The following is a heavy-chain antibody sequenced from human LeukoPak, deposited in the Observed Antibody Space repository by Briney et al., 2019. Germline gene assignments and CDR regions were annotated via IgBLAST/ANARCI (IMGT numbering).Heavy chain of an antibody. CDR1: GGTFSSYA. J-gene: IGHJ6*02. CDR3: ARDSGYDRGLYYYYGMDV. D-gene: IGHD5-12*01. CDR2: IIPILGIA. V-gene: IGHV1-69*04. Sequence: SVKVSCKASGGTFSSYAISWVRQAPGQGLEWMGRIIPILGIANYAQKFQGRVTITADKSTSTAYMELSSLRSEDTAVYYGARDSGYDRGLYYYYGMDVWGQGTTVTVSS.